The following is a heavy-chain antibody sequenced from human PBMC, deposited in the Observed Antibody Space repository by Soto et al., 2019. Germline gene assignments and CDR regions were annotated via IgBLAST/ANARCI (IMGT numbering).Heavy chain of an antibody. Sequence: SETLSLTCTVSGGSVSSGSYYWSWIRQPPGKGLEYIGYLFYSGSTNYDPSLKSRVTISVDTPKNQFSLKLTSVTAADTAVYYCARGQAFWTGYYRMPYYFDYWGQGTLVTVSS. CDR2: LFYSGST. D-gene: IGHD3-3*01. CDR1: GGSVSSGSYY. J-gene: IGHJ4*02. V-gene: IGHV4-61*01. CDR3: ARGQAFWTGYYRMPYYFDY.